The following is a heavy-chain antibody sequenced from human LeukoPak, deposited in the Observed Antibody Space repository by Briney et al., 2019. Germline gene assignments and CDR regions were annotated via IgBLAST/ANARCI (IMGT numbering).Heavy chain of an antibody. CDR3: ISDIYGMDV. CDR1: GFTFSSYG. CDR2: ISYDGSNK. J-gene: IGHJ6*02. Sequence: PGGSLRLSCAASGFTFSSYGMHWVRQAPGKGLEWVAVISYDGSNKYYADSVKGRFTISRDNSKNTLYLQMNSLRAEDTAVYYCISDIYGMDVWGQGTTVTVSS. D-gene: IGHD2-15*01. V-gene: IGHV3-30*03.